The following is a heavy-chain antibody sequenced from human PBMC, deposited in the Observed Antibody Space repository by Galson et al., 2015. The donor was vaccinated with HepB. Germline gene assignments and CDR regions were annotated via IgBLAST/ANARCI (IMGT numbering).Heavy chain of an antibody. Sequence: SLRLSCAASGFTVSSNYMSWVRQAPGKGLEWVSVIYSGGSTYCADSVKGRFTISRDNSKNTLYLQMNSLRAEDTAVYYCARVSIFGVVNDAFDIWGQGTMVTVSS. CDR2: IYSGGST. CDR1: GFTVSSNY. V-gene: IGHV3-53*01. CDR3: ARVSIFGVVNDAFDI. J-gene: IGHJ3*02. D-gene: IGHD3-3*01.